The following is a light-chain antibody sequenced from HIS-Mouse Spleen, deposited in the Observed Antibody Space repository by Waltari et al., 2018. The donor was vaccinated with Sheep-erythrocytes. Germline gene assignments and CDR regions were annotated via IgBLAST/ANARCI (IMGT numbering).Light chain of an antibody. CDR3: CSYAGSSTPWV. Sequence: QSALTQPRSVSGSPGQSVTISCTGTSSDVGGYNYVSWYQQHPGTAPKLMIYDFSKRPSGVPDRFAGSKSGNTASLTISGLQAEDEADYYCCSYAGSSTPWVFGGGTKLTVL. J-gene: IGLJ3*02. CDR2: DFS. V-gene: IGLV2-11*01. CDR1: SSDVGGYNY.